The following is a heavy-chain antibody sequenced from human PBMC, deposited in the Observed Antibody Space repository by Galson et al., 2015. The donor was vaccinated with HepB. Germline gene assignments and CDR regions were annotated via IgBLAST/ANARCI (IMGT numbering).Heavy chain of an antibody. D-gene: IGHD4-17*01. CDR3: AREGMETTGCFDP. J-gene: IGHJ5*02. CDR2: ISSSGSTI. Sequence: SLRLSCAASGFTFSDYYMSWTRQAPGKGLEWVSYISSSGSTIYYADSVKGRFTISRDNAKDSLYLQMNSLRAEDTAVYYCAREGMETTGCFDPWGQGTLVTVSS. CDR1: GFTFSDYY. V-gene: IGHV3-11*01.